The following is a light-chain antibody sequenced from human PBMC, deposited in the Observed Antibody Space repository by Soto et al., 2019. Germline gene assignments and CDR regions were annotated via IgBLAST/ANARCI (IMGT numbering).Light chain of an antibody. CDR2: AAS. Sequence: AIRMTQSPSSLSASTGDRVTITCRASQGISSYLAWYQQKPGKAPKLLIYAASTLQSGVPSRFSGSGSGRDFTLTISCLQSEDFATYYCQQYYSYPCTFGQGTKVEIK. J-gene: IGKJ1*01. CDR1: QGISSY. CDR3: QQYYSYPCT. V-gene: IGKV1-8*01.